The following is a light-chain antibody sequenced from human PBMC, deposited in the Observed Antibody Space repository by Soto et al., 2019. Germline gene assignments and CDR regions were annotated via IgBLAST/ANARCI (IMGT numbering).Light chain of an antibody. Sequence: GLTQSPGTLSLSPGERATLSCRASQSANNNYLAWYHHKPGQAPRLLIYGASSRATGIPDRFSGSGSGTDFTLTISRLEPEDFAVYYCQQYDNSPPITFGQGRRLE. CDR3: QQYDNSPPIT. J-gene: IGKJ5*01. CDR2: GAS. CDR1: QSANNNY. V-gene: IGKV3-20*01.